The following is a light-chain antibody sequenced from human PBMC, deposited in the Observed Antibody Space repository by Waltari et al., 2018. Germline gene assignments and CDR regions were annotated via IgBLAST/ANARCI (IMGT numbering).Light chain of an antibody. J-gene: IGKJ1*01. CDR3: QQYNNWPGGA. CDR1: QSVSSN. CDR2: GAS. V-gene: IGKV3-15*01. Sequence: EIVMTQSPATLSVSPGERATPSCRAMQSVSSNLAWYQQKPGQAPRLLIYGASTRATGIPARFSGSGSGTEFTLTISSMQSEDFAVYYCQQYNNWPGGAFGQGTKVEIK.